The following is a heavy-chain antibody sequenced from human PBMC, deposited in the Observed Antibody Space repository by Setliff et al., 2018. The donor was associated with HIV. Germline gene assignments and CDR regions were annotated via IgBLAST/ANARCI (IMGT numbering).Heavy chain of an antibody. CDR2: IYYSGTT. V-gene: IGHV4-39*02. CDR1: GGSISRDSFS. Sequence: LSLTCTVSGGSISRDSFSWGWFRQPPGEGLEWIGSIYYSGTTYYAPSLETRLTISVDTSTNQFSLKLTSVTAADTAMYFCAGDSGYPSNWFDPWGQGILVTVSS. CDR3: AGDSGYPSNWFDP. J-gene: IGHJ5*02. D-gene: IGHD3-22*01.